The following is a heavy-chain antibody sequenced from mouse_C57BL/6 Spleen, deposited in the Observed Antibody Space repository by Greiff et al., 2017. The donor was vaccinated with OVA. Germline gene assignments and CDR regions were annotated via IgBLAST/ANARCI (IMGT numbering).Heavy chain of an antibody. Sequence: VQLQQSGAELMKPGASVKLSCKATGYTFTGYWIEWVKQRPGHGLEWIGEILPGRGSTNYNEKFKGKATFTADTSSNTAYMQLSSLTTEDSAIYYCARADVHYFDYWGQGTTRTVSA. CDR1: GYTFTGYW. J-gene: IGHJ2*01. CDR2: ILPGRGST. V-gene: IGHV1-9*01. CDR3: ARADVHYFDY.